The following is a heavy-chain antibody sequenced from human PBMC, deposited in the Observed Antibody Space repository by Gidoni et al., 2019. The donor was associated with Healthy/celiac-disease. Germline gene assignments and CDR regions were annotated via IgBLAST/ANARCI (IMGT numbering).Heavy chain of an antibody. Sequence: QVQLQQWGAGLLKPSETLSLTCAVYGGSFSGYYWSWIRQPPGKGLEWLGEINHSGSTNYNPSLKSRVTISVDTSKNQFSLKLSSVTAADTAVYYCARGQKSTNYYGSGSYSIDYWGQGTLVTVSS. CDR2: INHSGST. D-gene: IGHD3-10*01. CDR3: ARGQKSTNYYGSGSYSIDY. J-gene: IGHJ4*02. CDR1: GGSFSGYY. V-gene: IGHV4-34*01.